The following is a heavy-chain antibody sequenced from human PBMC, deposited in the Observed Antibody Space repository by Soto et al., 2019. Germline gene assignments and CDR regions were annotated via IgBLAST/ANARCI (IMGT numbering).Heavy chain of an antibody. Sequence: SLRLCCTASGVNFSSYAMHWVRKDTGKGLEWVAVISYDGSNKYYADSVKGRFTISRDNSKNTLYLQMNSLRAEDTAVYYCAIEPIGCISTSCYAETMNDPWGQGTLVTVSS. J-gene: IGHJ5*02. CDR2: ISYDGSNK. D-gene: IGHD2-2*01. CDR1: GVNFSSYA. V-gene: IGHV3-30-3*01. CDR3: AIEPIGCISTSCYAETMNDP.